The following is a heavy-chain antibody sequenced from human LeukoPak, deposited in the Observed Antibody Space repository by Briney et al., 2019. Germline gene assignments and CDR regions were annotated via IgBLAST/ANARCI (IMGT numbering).Heavy chain of an antibody. CDR3: ARGYSSGRSAFDI. V-gene: IGHV3-48*04. Sequence: PGGSLRLSCAASGFTFSSYSMNWVRQAPGKGLEWVSNISRSSSTIDYADSVKGRFTSSRDNAKNSLYLQMNSLRAEDTAVYYCARGYSSGRSAFDIWGQGTMVTVSS. CDR2: ISRSSSTI. D-gene: IGHD6-19*01. J-gene: IGHJ3*02. CDR1: GFTFSSYS.